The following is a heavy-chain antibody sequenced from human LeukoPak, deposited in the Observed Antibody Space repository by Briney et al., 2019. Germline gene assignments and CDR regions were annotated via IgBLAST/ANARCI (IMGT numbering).Heavy chain of an antibody. CDR1: GFTFSSYG. CDR2: IRYDGSNK. CDR3: ARRQYCSSTSCYFFDY. Sequence: RTGGSLRLSCAASGFTFSSYGMHWGRQAPGKGLEWVAFIRYDGSNKYYSDSVKGRFTISRDNSKNTLYLQMNSLRAEDTAVYYCARRQYCSSTSCYFFDYWGQGTLVTVSS. D-gene: IGHD2-2*01. J-gene: IGHJ4*02. V-gene: IGHV3-30*02.